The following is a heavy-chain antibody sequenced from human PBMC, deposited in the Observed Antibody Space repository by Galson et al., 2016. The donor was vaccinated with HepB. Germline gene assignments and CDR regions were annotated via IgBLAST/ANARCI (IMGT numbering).Heavy chain of an antibody. V-gene: IGHV1-69*01. D-gene: IGHD1-26*01. CDR1: GGTFSSYA. CDR2: ITPIFGTT. Sequence: KVSCKASGGTFSSYAISWVRQAPGQGLEWMGGITPIFGTTNYAQRFQGRITITADESTSTAYMELSSLRSEDTAVYYCARDSAVGATEFYFGMDVWGQGTLVTVSS. J-gene: IGHJ6*02. CDR3: ARDSAVGATEFYFGMDV.